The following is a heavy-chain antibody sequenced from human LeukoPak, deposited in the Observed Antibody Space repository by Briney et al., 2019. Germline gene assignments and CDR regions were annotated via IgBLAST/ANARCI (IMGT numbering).Heavy chain of an antibody. Sequence: SVKVSCKASGGTFSSYAISWVRQAPGQGLEWMGRIILIFGIANYAQKVQGRVTFTADKSTSTAYMELSSLRSEDTAVYSCARYSGRDGYNLNYYYYYGMDVWGQGTTVTVSS. CDR3: ARYSGRDGYNLNYYYYYGMDV. CDR2: IILIFGIA. J-gene: IGHJ6*02. V-gene: IGHV1-69*04. CDR1: GGTFSSYA. D-gene: IGHD5-24*01.